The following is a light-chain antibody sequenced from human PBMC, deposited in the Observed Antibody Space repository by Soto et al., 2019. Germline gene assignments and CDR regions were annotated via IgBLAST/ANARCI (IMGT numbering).Light chain of an antibody. Sequence: IVMTQSPSTLSLSPGERATLSCRASQSIYSNLAWYQQKPGQAPRLLIYGASTRAAGIPARFSGSGSGTEFTLTISSLQSEDFAVYHCQQYNNWPLTFGGGTKVDIK. CDR2: GAS. V-gene: IGKV3-15*01. CDR1: QSIYSN. J-gene: IGKJ4*01. CDR3: QQYNNWPLT.